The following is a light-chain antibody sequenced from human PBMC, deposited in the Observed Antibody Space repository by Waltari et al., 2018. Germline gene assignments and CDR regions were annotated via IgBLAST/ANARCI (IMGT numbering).Light chain of an antibody. V-gene: IGLV3-19*01. CDR1: SLRSYY. Sequence: SSELTQDPAVSVALGQTVRITCQGDSLRSYYASWYQQKPGQAPVLVIYGKNNRPSAIPDRFSGSSSGNTASLTITGAQAEDEADYYCNSRDSSGNFFGGGTKLTVL. CDR3: NSRDSSGNF. CDR2: GKN. J-gene: IGLJ2*01.